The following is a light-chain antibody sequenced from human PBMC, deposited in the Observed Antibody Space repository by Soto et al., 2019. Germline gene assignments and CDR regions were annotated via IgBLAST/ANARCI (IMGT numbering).Light chain of an antibody. V-gene: IGKV1-39*01. CDR3: QQNYNTPPFT. J-gene: IGKJ3*01. Sequence: DIQMTQSPSSLSASVGDRITISCRAGQSISRYLNWYQQRPGKAPRLLIYVTSTLQSGVPSRFSGSGSGTDFTLTINNLQPEDFATYYCQQNYNTPPFTFGPGTKVDIK. CDR1: QSISRY. CDR2: VTS.